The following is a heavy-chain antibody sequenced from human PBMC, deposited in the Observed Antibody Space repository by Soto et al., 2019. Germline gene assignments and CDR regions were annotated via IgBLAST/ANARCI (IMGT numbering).Heavy chain of an antibody. J-gene: IGHJ4*02. Sequence: GGSLRLSCATSGFTFSSYAMHWVRQAPGKGLEWVSVISAGGSNTYYADSVKGRLTISRDNSKNTLYLQMNSLRAEDTALYYCAKDPTGTTRNFDCWGQGTLVTVSS. CDR3: AKDPTGTTRNFDC. CDR2: ISAGGSNT. CDR1: GFTFSSYA. V-gene: IGHV3-23*01. D-gene: IGHD1-7*01.